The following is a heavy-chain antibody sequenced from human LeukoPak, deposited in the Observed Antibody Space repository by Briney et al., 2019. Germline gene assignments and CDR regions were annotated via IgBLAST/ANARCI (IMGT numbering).Heavy chain of an antibody. J-gene: IGHJ5*02. CDR1: GGSFSGYY. CDR2: INHSGST. D-gene: IGHD2-2*01. V-gene: IGHV4-34*01. CDR3: ARDRALGYCSSTSCRANNWFDP. Sequence: SETLSLTCAVYGGSFSGYYWSWIRQPPGKGLEWIGEINHSGSTNYNPSLKSRVTISVDTSKSQFSLKLSSVTAADTAVYYCARDRALGYCSSTSCRANNWFDPWGQGTLVTVSS.